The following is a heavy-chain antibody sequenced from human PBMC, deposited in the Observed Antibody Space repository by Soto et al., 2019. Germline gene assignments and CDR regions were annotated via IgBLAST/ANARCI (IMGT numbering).Heavy chain of an antibody. D-gene: IGHD2-21*01. CDR1: GFAFSSYA. J-gene: IGHJ4*02. V-gene: IGHV3-64D*06. CDR3: VNMMIARGAFDF. CDR2: ISPQGGST. Sequence: GGSLRLSCSASGFAFSSYAMRWVRQTPGKGLEYVSAISPQGGSTYYADSVKGRFTISRDDSKNTVYLQMSSLRPDDTAVYYCVNMMIARGAFDFWGQGTLVTVSS.